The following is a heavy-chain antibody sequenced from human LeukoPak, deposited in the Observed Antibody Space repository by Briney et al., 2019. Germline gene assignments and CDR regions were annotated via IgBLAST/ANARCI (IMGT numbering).Heavy chain of an antibody. CDR1: GYSISSGYY. Sequence: SETLSLTCTVSGYSISSGYYWGWIRQPPGKGLEWIGSIYHSGSTYYNPSLKSRVTISVDTSKNQFSLKLSSVTAPDTAVYYCARSMYSSSWYDAFDIWGQGTMVTVSS. J-gene: IGHJ3*02. V-gene: IGHV4-38-2*02. CDR3: ARSMYSSSWYDAFDI. CDR2: IYHSGST. D-gene: IGHD6-13*01.